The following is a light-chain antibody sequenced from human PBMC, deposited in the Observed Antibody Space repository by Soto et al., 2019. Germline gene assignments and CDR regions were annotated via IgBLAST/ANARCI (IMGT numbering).Light chain of an antibody. V-gene: IGLV1-51*02. CDR1: SSNIGNNY. CDR3: GTWDSSLSALV. CDR2: DNN. Sequence: QSVLTQPPSVSAAPGQKVTISCSGSSSNIGNNYVSWYQQLPGTAPKLLIYDNNMRPSGIPDRFSGSKSGTSATLGITGLQTGDEAEYYCGTWDSSLSALVFGGGTKLTVL. J-gene: IGLJ3*02.